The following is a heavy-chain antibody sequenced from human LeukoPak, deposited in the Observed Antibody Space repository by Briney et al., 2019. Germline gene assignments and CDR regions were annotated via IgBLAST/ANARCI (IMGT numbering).Heavy chain of an antibody. V-gene: IGHV1-2*06. D-gene: IGHD3-9*01. CDR1: GYTFTSYG. J-gene: IGHJ4*02. CDR2: INPNSGGT. Sequence: GASVKVSCKASGYTFTSYGISWVRQAPGQGLEWMGRINPNSGGTNYAQKFQGRVTMTRDTSISTAYMELSRLRSDDTAVYYCATDILTRTDYWGQGTLVTVSS. CDR3: ATDILTRTDY.